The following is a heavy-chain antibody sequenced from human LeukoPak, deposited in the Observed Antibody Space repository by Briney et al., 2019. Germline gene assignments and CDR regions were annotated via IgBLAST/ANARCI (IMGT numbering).Heavy chain of an antibody. CDR2: IYYSGST. D-gene: IGHD6-19*01. Sequence: PSETLSFTCAVYGGSFSSYYWSWIRQPPGKGLEWIGYIYYSGSTNYNPSLKSRVTISVDTSKDQFSLKLSSVTAADTAVYYCARLASGWLDYWGQGTLVTVSS. V-gene: IGHV4-59*01. J-gene: IGHJ4*02. CDR1: GGSFSSYY. CDR3: ARLASGWLDY.